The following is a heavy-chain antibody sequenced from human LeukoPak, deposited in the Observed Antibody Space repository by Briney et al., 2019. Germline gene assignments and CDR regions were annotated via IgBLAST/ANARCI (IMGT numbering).Heavy chain of an antibody. D-gene: IGHD2/OR15-2a*01. Sequence: ASVKVSCKASGYTFTSYGISWVRQAPGQGLEWMGRISAYNGNTNYAQKLQGRVTMTTDTSTSTAYMELRSLRSDDTAAYYCARVGLSYYYYYGMDVWGQGTTVTVSS. CDR3: ARVGLSYYYYYGMDV. J-gene: IGHJ6*02. CDR2: ISAYNGNT. V-gene: IGHV1-18*01. CDR1: GYTFTSYG.